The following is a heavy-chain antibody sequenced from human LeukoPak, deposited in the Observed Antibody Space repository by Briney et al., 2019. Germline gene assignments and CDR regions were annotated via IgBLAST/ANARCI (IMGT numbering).Heavy chain of an antibody. V-gene: IGHV3-23*01. CDR3: AKMKGHPLPKYYMDV. D-gene: IGHD1-26*01. CDR2: ISGSGDNT. CDR1: GFTFSGFA. Sequence: GGSLGLSCAASGFTFSGFAMSWVRRPPGKGLEWVSGISGSGDNTLYAGSVKGRFTISRDNSKNPLYLEMNSLRAEDTAIYYCAKMKGHPLPKYYMDVWGQGTTVTVSS. J-gene: IGHJ6*01.